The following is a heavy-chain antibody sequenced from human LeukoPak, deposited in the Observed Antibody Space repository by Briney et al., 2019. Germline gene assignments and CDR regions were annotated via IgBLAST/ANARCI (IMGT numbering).Heavy chain of an antibody. CDR2: IYHSGST. V-gene: IGHV4-4*02. CDR1: GGSISSSNW. J-gene: IGHJ5*02. D-gene: IGHD3-10*01. CDR3: ASSLYGSGSRYWFDP. Sequence: SGTLSLTCAVSGGSISSSNWWSWVRQPPGKGLEWIGEIYHSGSTNYNPSLKSRVTISVDTSKNQFSLKLSSVTAADTAVYYCASSLYGSGSRYWFDPWGQGTLVTVSS.